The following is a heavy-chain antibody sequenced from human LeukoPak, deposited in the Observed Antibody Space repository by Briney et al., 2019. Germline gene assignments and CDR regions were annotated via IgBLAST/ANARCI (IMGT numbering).Heavy chain of an antibody. CDR3: ARDGDRRYCSSTSCYSGDY. CDR1: GFTVSSNY. V-gene: IGHV3-21*01. Sequence: PGGSLRLSCAASGFTVSSNYMSWVRQAPGKGLEWVSSISSSSSYIYYADSVKGRSTISRDNAKNSLYLQMNSLRAEDTAVYYCARDGDRRYCSSTSCYSGDYWGQGTLVTVSS. J-gene: IGHJ4*02. CDR2: ISSSSSYI. D-gene: IGHD2-2*01.